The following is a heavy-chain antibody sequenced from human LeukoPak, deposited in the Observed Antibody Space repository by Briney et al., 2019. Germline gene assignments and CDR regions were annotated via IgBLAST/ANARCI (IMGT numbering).Heavy chain of an antibody. CDR3: ARVDLRAAYFDY. J-gene: IGHJ4*02. CDR2: IYTSGST. V-gene: IGHV4-4*07. D-gene: IGHD2-15*01. Sequence: SETLSLTCTVSGGSISSYYWSWVRQPAGKGLEWIGRIYTSGSTGYNPSLKSRVTMSVDTSKNQFSLKLSSVTAADTAVYYCARVDLRAAYFDYWGQGTLVTVSS. CDR1: GGSISSYY.